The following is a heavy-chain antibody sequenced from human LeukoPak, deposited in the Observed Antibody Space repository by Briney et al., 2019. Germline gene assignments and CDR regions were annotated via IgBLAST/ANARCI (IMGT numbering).Heavy chain of an antibody. CDR3: ARARGGKGGDAFDI. V-gene: IGHV4-39*07. Sequence: KPSETLSLTCTGSGGSISSSSYYWGWIRQPPGKGLEWIGSIYYSGSTYYNPSLKSRVTISVDTSKNQFSLKLSSVTAADTAVYYCARARGGKGGDAFDIWGQGTMVTVSS. CDR2: IYYSGST. D-gene: IGHD3-16*01. J-gene: IGHJ3*02. CDR1: GGSISSSSYY.